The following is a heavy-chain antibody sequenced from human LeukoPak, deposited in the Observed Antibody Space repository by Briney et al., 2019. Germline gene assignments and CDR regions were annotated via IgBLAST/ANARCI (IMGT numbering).Heavy chain of an antibody. CDR1: GFTFSGFN. CDR2: ISSSSSYR. V-gene: IGHV3-21*01. Sequence: GGSLRLSRTASGFTFSGFNIHWVRQAPGRGLEWVSCISSSSSYRYYADSVKGRFTISRDNAKNSVYLQMNSLRAEDTAVYYCARDGSSSWYYYWGQGTLVTVSS. D-gene: IGHD6-13*01. CDR3: ARDGSSSWYYY. J-gene: IGHJ4*02.